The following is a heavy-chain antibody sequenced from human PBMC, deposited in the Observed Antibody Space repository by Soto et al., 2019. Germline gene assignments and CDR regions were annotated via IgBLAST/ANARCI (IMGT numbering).Heavy chain of an antibody. J-gene: IGHJ4*02. Sequence: SETLSLTCTVSGGSISIGDYYWSCIRQPPGKGLEWIGYIYYSGSTYYNPSLKSRVTISVDTSKNQFSLKLSSVTAADTAVYYCARGPRLRFLEWPPGNWGQGTLVTVSS. CDR3: ARGPRLRFLEWPPGN. V-gene: IGHV4-30-4*01. D-gene: IGHD3-3*01. CDR2: IYYSGST. CDR1: GGSISIGDYY.